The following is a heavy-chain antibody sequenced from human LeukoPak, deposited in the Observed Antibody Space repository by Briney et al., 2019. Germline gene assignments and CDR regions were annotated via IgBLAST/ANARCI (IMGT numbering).Heavy chain of an antibody. Sequence: SETLSLTCTVSGGSVSSATYYWSWIRQPPGTGLEWIGYIYYSGSSNYNPSLRSRVTISVDTSKNQFSLKLSSVTAADTAVYYCARVGGYWYLDLWGRGTLVTVSS. CDR3: ARVGGYWYLDL. V-gene: IGHV4-61*01. J-gene: IGHJ2*01. D-gene: IGHD2-15*01. CDR1: GGSVSSATYY. CDR2: IYYSGSS.